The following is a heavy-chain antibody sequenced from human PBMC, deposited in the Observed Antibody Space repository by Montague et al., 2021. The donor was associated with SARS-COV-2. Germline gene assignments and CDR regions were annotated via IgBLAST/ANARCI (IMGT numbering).Heavy chain of an antibody. Sequence: SETLSLTCAVYDGSLSGYYWSWIRQPPGEGLEWIAEISHSGSTSYNPSLKSRVTISVDTSKNQFSLKLSSATAADTAVYYCVRVPYRLLFVPRYYGMDVWGQGTTVTVSS. D-gene: IGHD2-2*01. CDR2: ISHSGST. CDR3: VRVPYRLLFVPRYYGMDV. J-gene: IGHJ6*02. CDR1: DGSLSGYY. V-gene: IGHV4-34*01.